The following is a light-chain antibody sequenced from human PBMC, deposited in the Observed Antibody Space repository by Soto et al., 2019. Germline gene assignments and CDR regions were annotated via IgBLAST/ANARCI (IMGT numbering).Light chain of an antibody. CDR3: CSYAGSTTWV. CDR2: EVT. J-gene: IGLJ3*02. V-gene: IGLV2-23*02. CDR1: TIGKYNL. Sequence: QSVLTQPASVSGSPGQSITVSCTGATIGKYNLVSWYQHYPGKAPRLIIYEVTKRPSGVSNRFSASKSGNTASLTISGLQAEDEADYYCCSYAGSTTWVFGGGTKLTVL.